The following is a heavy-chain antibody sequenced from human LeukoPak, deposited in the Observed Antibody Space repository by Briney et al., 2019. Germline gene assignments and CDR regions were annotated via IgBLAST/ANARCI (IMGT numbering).Heavy chain of an antibody. Sequence: AGRSLRLSCAGSGFTFDDYAMHWVRQTPGEGLEWVSGISWNSGNIAYADFVGGRFTISRDNAKNSLSLQMNSLSDEDTAVYYCAKDAYGGATFFYYMDVWGKGTTVTVSS. D-gene: IGHD2/OR15-2a*01. V-gene: IGHV3-9*01. CDR3: AKDAYGGATFFYYMDV. CDR2: ISWNSGNI. J-gene: IGHJ6*03. CDR1: GFTFDDYA.